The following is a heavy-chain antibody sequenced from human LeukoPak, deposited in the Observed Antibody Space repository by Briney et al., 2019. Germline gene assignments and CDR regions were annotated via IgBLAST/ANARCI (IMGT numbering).Heavy chain of an antibody. Sequence: ASVKVSCKASGYTFTSYGISWVRQAPGQGLEWMGGIIPIFGTVNYAQKFQGRVTITADESTSTAYMELSSLRSEDTAVYYCARGAFQGAKALLAPYFDYWGQGTLVTVSS. D-gene: IGHD3-10*01. CDR1: GYTFTSYG. CDR3: ARGAFQGAKALLAPYFDY. CDR2: IIPIFGTV. J-gene: IGHJ4*02. V-gene: IGHV1-69*13.